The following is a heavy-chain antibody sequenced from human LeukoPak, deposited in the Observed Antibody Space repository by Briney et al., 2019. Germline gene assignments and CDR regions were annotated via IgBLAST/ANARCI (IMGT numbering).Heavy chain of an antibody. Sequence: SETLSLTCTVSGGSISNRNYYWGWIRQPPGKGLEWIGNIYYTGSTYYNPSLKSRVTISVDTSKNQFSLKLSSVTAADTAVYYCAMVRGASDYWGQGTLVTVSS. J-gene: IGHJ4*02. V-gene: IGHV4-39*01. CDR2: IYYTGST. D-gene: IGHD3-10*01. CDR1: GGSISNRNYY. CDR3: AMVRGASDY.